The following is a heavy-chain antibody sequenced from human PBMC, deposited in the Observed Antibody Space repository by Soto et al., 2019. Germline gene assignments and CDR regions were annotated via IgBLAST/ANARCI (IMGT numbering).Heavy chain of an antibody. J-gene: IGHJ4*02. CDR3: ATATRELLNYFDY. CDR2: FDPEDGET. CDR1: GYTLTELS. V-gene: IGHV1-24*01. Sequence: GSVKVSCKVSGYTLTELSMHWVRQAPGKGLEWKGGFDPEDGETIYAQKKQGRVTMTEDTSTDTAYMELSSLRSEDTAVYYCATATRELLNYFDYWGQGTLVTVSS. D-gene: IGHD1-26*01.